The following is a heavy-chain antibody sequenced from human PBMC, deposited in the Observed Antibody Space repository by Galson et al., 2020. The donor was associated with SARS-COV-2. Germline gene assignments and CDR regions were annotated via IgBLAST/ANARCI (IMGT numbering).Heavy chain of an antibody. Sequence: SGPTLVTPTQTPPLTCTFSGLSLSTSGMRVSLIRQPPGKAPEWMARFDWAEDKHYSTSLKTRLTISKDTSKNQVVLTMTNMDPVDTATYYCARIGPTVSNDYWGQGTLVTVSS. J-gene: IGHJ4*02. CDR2: FDWAEDK. D-gene: IGHD4-17*01. CDR3: ARIGPTVSNDY. CDR1: GLSLSTSGMR. V-gene: IGHV2-70*10.